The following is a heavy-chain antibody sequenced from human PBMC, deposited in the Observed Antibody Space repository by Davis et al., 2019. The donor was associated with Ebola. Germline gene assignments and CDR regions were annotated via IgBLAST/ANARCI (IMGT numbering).Heavy chain of an antibody. J-gene: IGHJ3*02. Sequence: GGSLRLSCAASGFTLGHYAMHWVRQAPGKGLEWVAAMSYDGINKYYVESVKGRFTISRDFSKNTLYLQMNSLRAEDTAVYYCARGVDDAFDIWGQGTLVTVSS. CDR3: ARGVDDAFDI. CDR1: GFTLGHYA. CDR2: MSYDGINK. V-gene: IGHV3-30*03.